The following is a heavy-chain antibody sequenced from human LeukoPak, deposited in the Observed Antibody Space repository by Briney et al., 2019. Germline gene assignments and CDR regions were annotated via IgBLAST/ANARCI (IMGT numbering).Heavy chain of an antibody. CDR2: IYTSGST. J-gene: IGHJ3*02. Sequence: SETLSLTCTVSGGSISSYYWSWIRQPAGKGLEWIGRIYTSGSTNYNPSLKSRVTISVDTSKNQFSLKLSSVTAADTAVYYCAGASPRWFGESKWDAFDIWGQGTMVTVSS. CDR3: AGASPRWFGESKWDAFDI. D-gene: IGHD3-10*01. V-gene: IGHV4-4*07. CDR1: GGSISSYY.